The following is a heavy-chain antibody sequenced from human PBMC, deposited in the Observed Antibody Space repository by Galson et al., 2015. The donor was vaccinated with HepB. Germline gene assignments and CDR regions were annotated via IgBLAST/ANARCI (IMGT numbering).Heavy chain of an antibody. CDR1: GFTFSSYG. V-gene: IGHV3-30*02. J-gene: IGHJ4*02. CDR3: AKDRGEDYYDSSGYPAG. CDR2: IRYDGSNK. Sequence: SLRLSCAAFGFTFSSYGMHWVRQAPGKGLEWVAFIRYDGSNKYYADSVKGRLTISRDNSKNTLYLQMNSLRAEDTAVYYGAKDRGEDYYDSSGYPAGWGQGTLVTVSS. D-gene: IGHD3-22*01.